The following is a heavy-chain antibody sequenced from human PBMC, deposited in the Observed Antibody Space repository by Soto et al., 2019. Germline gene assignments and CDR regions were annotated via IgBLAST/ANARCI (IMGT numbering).Heavy chain of an antibody. Sequence: PGWSLRLSCAASGFTFSSYWMNWVRQAPGKGLEWVANINQDGNEDNLLDSVKGRFTISRENAKNSLFLQMNSLRVDDTAVYYCARTGDGHHDFLDYWGEGALVTVS. V-gene: IGHV3-7*01. D-gene: IGHD1-1*01. CDR2: INQDGNED. CDR3: ARTGDGHHDFLDY. J-gene: IGHJ4*02. CDR1: GFTFSSYW.